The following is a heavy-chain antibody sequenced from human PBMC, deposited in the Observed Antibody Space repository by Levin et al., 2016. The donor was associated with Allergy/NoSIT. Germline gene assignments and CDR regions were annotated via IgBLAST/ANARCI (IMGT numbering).Heavy chain of an antibody. V-gene: IGHV6-1*01. Sequence: SQTLSLTCAISGDSVSSNRAGWNWIRLSPSRGLEWLGRTYYRSKWYYDFAPSVKSRMTINPDTSKNQFSLQLNSVTPEDTAVYYCAHGGLVRGRIPYLDKWGQGTLVTVSS. CDR2: TYYRSKWYY. CDR3: AHGGLVRGRIPYLDK. J-gene: IGHJ4*02. CDR1: GDSVSSNRAG. D-gene: IGHD3-10*01.